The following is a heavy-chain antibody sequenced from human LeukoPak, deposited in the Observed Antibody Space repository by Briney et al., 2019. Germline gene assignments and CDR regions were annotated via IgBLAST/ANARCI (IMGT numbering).Heavy chain of an antibody. J-gene: IGHJ4*02. D-gene: IGHD6-19*01. CDR1: GYTLTELS. CDR2: FDPEDGET. CDR3: ARVQWLAPQYYFDY. Sequence: ASVKVSCKVSGYTLTELSMHWVRQAPGKGLEWMGGFDPEDGETIYAQKFQGRVTMTGNTSISTAYMELSSLRSEDTAVYYCARVQWLAPQYYFDYWGQGTLVTVSS. V-gene: IGHV1-24*01.